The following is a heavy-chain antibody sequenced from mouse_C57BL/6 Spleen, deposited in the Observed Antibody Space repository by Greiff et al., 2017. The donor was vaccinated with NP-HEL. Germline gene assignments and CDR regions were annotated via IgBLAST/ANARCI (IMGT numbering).Heavy chain of an antibody. D-gene: IGHD1-1*01. J-gene: IGHJ1*03. CDR2: IWSGGST. CDR3: ARNGNGSSYWYFDV. CDR1: GFSLTSYG. Sequence: QVQLQQSGPGLVQPSQSLSITCTVSGFSLTSYGVHWVRQSPGKGLEWLGVIWSGGSTDYNAAFISRLSISKDNSKSQVFSKMNSLQADDTAIEYCARNGNGSSYWYFDVWGTGTTVTVSS. V-gene: IGHV2-2*01.